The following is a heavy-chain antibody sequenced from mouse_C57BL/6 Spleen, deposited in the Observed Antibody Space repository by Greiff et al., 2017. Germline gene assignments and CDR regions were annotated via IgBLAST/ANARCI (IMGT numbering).Heavy chain of an antibody. V-gene: IGHV3-6*01. D-gene: IGHD4-1*01. Sequence: EVQLQQSGPGLVKPSQSLSLTCSVTGYSITSGYYWNWIRQFPGNKLEWMGYISYDGSNNYNPSLKNRISITRDTSKNQFFLKLNSVTTEDTATYYCAREGNWERGYAMDYWGQGTSVTVSS. J-gene: IGHJ4*01. CDR2: ISYDGSN. CDR1: GYSITSGYY. CDR3: AREGNWERGYAMDY.